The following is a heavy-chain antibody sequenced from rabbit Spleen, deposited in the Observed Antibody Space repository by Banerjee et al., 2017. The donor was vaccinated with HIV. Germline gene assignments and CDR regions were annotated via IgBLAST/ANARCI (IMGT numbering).Heavy chain of an antibody. CDR1: GVSFSFSSY. D-gene: IGHD8-1*01. V-gene: IGHV1S40*01. Sequence: QSLEESGGGLVKPGASLTLTCTASGVSFSFSSYMCWVRQAPGKGLEWIACIDIGSSGFTYFATWAKGRFTISKTSSTTVTLQVTSLAAADTATYFCARDLYGGSSYAEWLELWGQGTLVTVS. CDR2: IDIGSSGFT. CDR3: ARDLYGGSSYAEWLEL. J-gene: IGHJ6*01.